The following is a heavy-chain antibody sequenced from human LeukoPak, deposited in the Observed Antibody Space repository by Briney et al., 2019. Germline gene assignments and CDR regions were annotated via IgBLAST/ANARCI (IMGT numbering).Heavy chain of an antibody. CDR2: IYSGGST. D-gene: IGHD3-22*01. Sequence: GGSLRLSCAVSGFTVSSNYMSWVRQAPGKGLEWVSVIYSGGSTYYADSVKGRFTISRDNSKNTLYLQMNSLRAEDTAVYYCASSSGYYYDLIAPYDYWGQGTLVTVSS. J-gene: IGHJ4*02. CDR1: GFTVSSNY. CDR3: ASSSGYYYDLIAPYDY. V-gene: IGHV3-53*01.